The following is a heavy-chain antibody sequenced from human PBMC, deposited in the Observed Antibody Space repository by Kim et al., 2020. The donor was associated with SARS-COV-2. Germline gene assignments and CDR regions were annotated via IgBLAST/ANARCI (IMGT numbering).Heavy chain of an antibody. CDR1: GGSFSGYY. D-gene: IGHD6-6*01. Sequence: SETLSLTCAVYGGSFSGYYWSWIRQPPGKGLEWIGEINHSGSTNYNPSLKSRVTISVDTSKNQFSLKLSSVTAADTAVYYCARVRRAARPSRYFDLWGRGTLVTVSS. J-gene: IGHJ2*01. CDR2: INHSGST. V-gene: IGHV4-34*01. CDR3: ARVRRAARPSRYFDL.